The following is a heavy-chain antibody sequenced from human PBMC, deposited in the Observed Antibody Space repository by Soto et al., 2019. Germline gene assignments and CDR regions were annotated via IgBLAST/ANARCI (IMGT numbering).Heavy chain of an antibody. Sequence: PSETLSLTCTVSGGSISSYYLSWIRQPPGKGLEWIGYIYYSGSTNYNPSLKSRVTISVDTSKNQFSLKLSSVTPDDTAVYYCARDTGESLKYPYGMDVWGQGTTVTVSS. CDR2: IYYSGST. J-gene: IGHJ6*02. D-gene: IGHD3-16*01. V-gene: IGHV4-59*12. CDR1: GGSISSYY. CDR3: ARDTGESLKYPYGMDV.